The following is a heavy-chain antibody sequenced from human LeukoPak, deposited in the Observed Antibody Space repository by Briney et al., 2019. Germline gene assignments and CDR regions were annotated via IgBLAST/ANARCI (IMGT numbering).Heavy chain of an antibody. CDR2: IYYSGST. CDR1: GGSISSYY. D-gene: IGHD6-13*01. CDR3: ARDPPSSSFDY. Sequence: SETLSLTCTVSGGSISSYYWSWIRQPPGKGLEWIGYIYYSGSTSYNPSLKSRVTISVDTSKNQFSLKLSSVTAADTAVYYCARDPPSSSFDYWGQGTLVTVSS. J-gene: IGHJ4*02. V-gene: IGHV4-59*01.